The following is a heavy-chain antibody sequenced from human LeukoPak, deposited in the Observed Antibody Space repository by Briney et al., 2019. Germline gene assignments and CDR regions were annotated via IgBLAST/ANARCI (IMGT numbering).Heavy chain of an antibody. D-gene: IGHD3-22*01. Sequence: GGSLRLSCTASGFTFGDYGMSWVRQAPGKGLEWVGFIRSKAYGGTTEYAASVKGRFTISRDDSKSIAYLQMNSLKTEDTAVYYCTRGDYYDTSGYYFLFDYWGQGTLVTVPS. V-gene: IGHV3-49*04. CDR2: IRSKAYGGTT. CDR3: TRGDYYDTSGYYFLFDY. CDR1: GFTFGDYG. J-gene: IGHJ4*02.